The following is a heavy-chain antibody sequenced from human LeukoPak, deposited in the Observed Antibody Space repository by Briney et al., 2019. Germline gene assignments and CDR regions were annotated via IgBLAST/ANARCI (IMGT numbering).Heavy chain of an antibody. V-gene: IGHV4-39*01. CDR1: GVSISSSNSY. CDR3: ARQTGSGLFILP. CDR2: IYYSGNT. D-gene: IGHD3/OR15-3a*01. Sequence: SETLSLTCTVSGVSISSSNSYWGWIRQPPGTGLEWIGSIYYSGNTYYNASLKSHVSISIDTSKNRFSLKLTSVTAADTAVYYCARQTGSGLFILPGGQGTLVTVSS. J-gene: IGHJ4*02.